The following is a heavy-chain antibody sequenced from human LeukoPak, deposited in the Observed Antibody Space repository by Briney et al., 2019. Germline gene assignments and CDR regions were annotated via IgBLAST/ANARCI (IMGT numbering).Heavy chain of an antibody. Sequence: GGSLRLSCAASGFTFSSFGLSWVRQAPGKGLEWVSLITSSGDTTNYADSEKCRFTISRDYSKNTLYLQMNTLRAEDTAVYFCAKELTVPGYYFDYWGQGALVTVSS. CDR2: ITSSGDTT. CDR3: AKELTVPGYYFDY. J-gene: IGHJ4*02. CDR1: GFTFSSFG. D-gene: IGHD6-19*01. V-gene: IGHV3-23*01.